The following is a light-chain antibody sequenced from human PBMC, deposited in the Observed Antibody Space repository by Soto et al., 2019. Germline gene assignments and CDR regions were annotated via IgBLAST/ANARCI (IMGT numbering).Light chain of an antibody. J-gene: IGLJ1*01. CDR1: SSDVGGYNY. CDR2: DVS. CDR3: CSYAGSYTFYV. V-gene: IGLV2-11*01. Sequence: QSALTQPRSVSGSPGQSVTISCTGTSSDVGGYNYVSWYQQHPGKAPKVMFYDVSKRPSGVPDRFSGSKSGNTASLTISGLQAEDEADYYCCSYAGSYTFYVFGTGTKVTVL.